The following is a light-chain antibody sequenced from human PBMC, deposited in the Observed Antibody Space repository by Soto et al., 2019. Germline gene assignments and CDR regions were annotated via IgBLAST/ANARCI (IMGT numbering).Light chain of an antibody. CDR1: QSVSSY. CDR3: QQRSNWPRGT. CDR2: DAS. Sequence: EIVLTKSPATLSLSPGERATLSCRASQSVSSYLAWYQQKPGQAPRLLIYDASNRATGIPARFSGSGSGTDLTLTISSLEPEDFAVYYCQQRSNWPRGTFGQGTKLEIK. J-gene: IGKJ2*01. V-gene: IGKV3-11*01.